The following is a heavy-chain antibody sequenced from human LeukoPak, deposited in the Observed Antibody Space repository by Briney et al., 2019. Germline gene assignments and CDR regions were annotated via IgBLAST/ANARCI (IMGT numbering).Heavy chain of an antibody. CDR2: IYYSGST. D-gene: IGHD2-21*02. CDR1: GGSISSYY. CDR3: ARVGVAYCGGDCYSYYFDY. J-gene: IGHJ4*02. V-gene: IGHV4-59*01. Sequence: SETLSLTCTVSGGSISSYYWSWIRQPPGKGLEWIGYIYYSGSTNYNPSLKSRVTISVDTSKNQFSLKLSSVTAADTAVYHCARVGVAYCGGDCYSYYFDYWGQGTLVTVSS.